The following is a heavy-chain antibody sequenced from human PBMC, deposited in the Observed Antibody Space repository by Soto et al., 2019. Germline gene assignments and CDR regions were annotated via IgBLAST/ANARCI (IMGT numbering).Heavy chain of an antibody. CDR3: ARDDEGGSDCDLGF. Sequence: QVQLVESGGGVVQPGRSLTLSCVVSGFTLSNYVIHWLRQTPDTGLEWVAFMSRDGNNACYTDSVKGRFTISRDNSKNTLYLEMNSLITQYTAVYYCARDDEGGSDCDLGFWGQGTQVVVSS. D-gene: IGHD1-26*01. J-gene: IGHJ4*02. V-gene: IGHV3-30-3*01. CDR1: GFTLSNYV. CDR2: MSRDGNNA.